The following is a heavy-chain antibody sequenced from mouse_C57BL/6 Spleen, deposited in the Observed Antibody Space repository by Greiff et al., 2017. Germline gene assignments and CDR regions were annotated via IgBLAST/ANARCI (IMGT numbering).Heavy chain of an antibody. CDR3: ARDGRREVAYAMDY. CDR2: IYPSSGNT. V-gene: IGHV1-76*01. CDR1: GYTFTDYY. J-gene: IGHJ4*01. Sequence: VQLQQPGAELVRPGASVKLSCKASGYTFTDYYIHWVKQRPGQGLEWIARIYPSSGNTYYNQKFKGKATLTAEKSSSTAYMQLSSLTSEDSAVDFCARDGRREVAYAMDYWGQGTSVTVSS. D-gene: IGHD1-1*01.